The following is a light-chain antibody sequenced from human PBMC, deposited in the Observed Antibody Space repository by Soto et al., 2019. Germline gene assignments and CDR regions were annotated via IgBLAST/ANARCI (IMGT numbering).Light chain of an antibody. J-gene: IGKJ1*01. Sequence: DIQMTQSPATLSASLGERVTITCRASQSVSNCLAWYQQKPGKAPNLLIYDVSSLESGVPSRLSGSGYGTEFTLTISSLQPDDVATYYCQQYSDHWTFGQGTKVDNK. CDR3: QQYSDHWT. V-gene: IGKV1-5*01. CDR2: DVS. CDR1: QSVSNC.